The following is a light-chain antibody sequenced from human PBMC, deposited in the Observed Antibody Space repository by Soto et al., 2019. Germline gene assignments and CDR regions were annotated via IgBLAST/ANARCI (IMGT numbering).Light chain of an antibody. CDR2: EGS. CDR1: SSDVGSYNL. CDR3: CSYAGSSTHVV. J-gene: IGLJ2*01. Sequence: QSVLTQPASVSGSPGQSITLSCTGTSSDVGSYNLVSWYQQHPGKAPKLMIYEGSKRPSGVSNRVSGYKSGNTASLSISGVQADDEGDYYCCSYAGSSTHVVFGGGSKLTVL. V-gene: IGLV2-23*01.